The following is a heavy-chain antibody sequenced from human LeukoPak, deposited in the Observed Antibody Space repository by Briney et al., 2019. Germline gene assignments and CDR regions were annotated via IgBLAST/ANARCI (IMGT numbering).Heavy chain of an antibody. CDR1: GDTFSSYA. V-gene: IGHV1-69*13. J-gene: IGHJ3*02. D-gene: IGHD3-16*01. CDR3: ARDLTSRGENAFDI. CDR2: IIPIFGTA. Sequence: GASVKVSCKASGDTFSSYAISWVRQAPGQGLEWMGGIIPIFGTANYAQKFQGRVTITADESTSTAYMELSSLRSEDTAVYYCARDLTSRGENAFDIWGQGTMVTVSS.